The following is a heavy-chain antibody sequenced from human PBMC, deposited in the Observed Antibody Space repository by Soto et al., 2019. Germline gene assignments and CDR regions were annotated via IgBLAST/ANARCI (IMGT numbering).Heavy chain of an antibody. V-gene: IGHV3-15*01. CDR1: GFTFSNAW. D-gene: IGHD1-26*01. CDR2: IKSKTDGGST. J-gene: IGHJ4*02. Sequence: GGSLRLSCAASGFTFSNAWMSWVRQAPGKGLEWVGRIKSKTDGGSTDYAAPGKGRFTISRDDSKNTLYLQMNSLKTEDTAVDYCTTGGGDSGSYSGGYWGQGTLVTVSS. CDR3: TTGGGDSGSYSGGY.